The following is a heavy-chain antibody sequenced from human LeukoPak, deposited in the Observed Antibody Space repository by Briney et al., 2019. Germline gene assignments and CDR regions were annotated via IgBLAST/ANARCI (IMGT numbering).Heavy chain of an antibody. J-gene: IGHJ4*02. CDR3: ARDLGGVTDY. CDR1: GFTFRSPW. V-gene: IGHV3-74*01. Sequence: GGSLRLSCGAYGFTFRSPWMHWVRHPPGKGLVWVSRLSSDGSSTSYADSVKGRFTISRDNAKNTLYLQMNSLRAEDTAVYYCARDLGGVTDYWGQGTLVTVSS. D-gene: IGHD2-21*02. CDR2: LSSDGSST.